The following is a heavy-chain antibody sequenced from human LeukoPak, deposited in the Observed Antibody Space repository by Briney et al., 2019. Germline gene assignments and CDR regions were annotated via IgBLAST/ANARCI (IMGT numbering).Heavy chain of an antibody. V-gene: IGHV3-49*04. CDR1: RFIFGDYS. Sequence: GGSLRLSCTGSRFIFGDYSVSWVRQAPGKGLEWVAFMRSKTYGGTTEHAASVKGRFTISRDDSKSIAYLQMNSLKTEDTAVYYCTRMSGYYDFWSGQPHPTCFDYWGQGTLVTVSS. D-gene: IGHD3-3*01. J-gene: IGHJ4*02. CDR3: TRMSGYYDFWSGQPHPTCFDY. CDR2: MRSKTYGGTT.